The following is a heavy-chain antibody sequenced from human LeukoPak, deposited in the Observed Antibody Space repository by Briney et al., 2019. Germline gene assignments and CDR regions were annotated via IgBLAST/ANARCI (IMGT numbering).Heavy chain of an antibody. CDR2: IYYSGST. J-gene: IGHJ4*02. V-gene: IGHV4-59*12. CDR1: GGSISSYY. Sequence: PSETLSLTCTVSGGSISSYYWSWIRQPPGKGLEWIGYIYYSGSTNYNPSLKSRVTISVDTSKNQFSLKLSSVTAADTAVYYCARATISRWPGFYFDYWGQGTLVTVSS. CDR3: ARATISRWPGFYFDY. D-gene: IGHD2-15*01.